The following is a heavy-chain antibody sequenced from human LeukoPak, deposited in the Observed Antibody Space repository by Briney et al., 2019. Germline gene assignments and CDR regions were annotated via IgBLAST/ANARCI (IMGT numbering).Heavy chain of an antibody. V-gene: IGHV1-46*01. J-gene: IGHJ3*02. D-gene: IGHD1-26*01. CDR3: ARDFRELRGAFDI. Sequence: ASVKVSCKASGYTFTSYFMHWVRQAPGQGLEWMGIINPSGGSTSYAQKFQGRVTMTRDTSISTAYMELSRLRSDDTAVYYCARDFRELRGAFDIWGQGTMVTVSS. CDR2: INPSGGST. CDR1: GYTFTSYF.